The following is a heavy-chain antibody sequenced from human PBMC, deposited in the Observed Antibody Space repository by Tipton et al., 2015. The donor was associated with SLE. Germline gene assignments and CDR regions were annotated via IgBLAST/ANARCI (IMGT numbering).Heavy chain of an antibody. CDR1: GLSFSDYY. V-gene: IGHV3-11*01. J-gene: IGHJ4*02. CDR3: AKGEGYFEY. CDR2: ISRTSSNI. Sequence: SLRLSCAASGLSFSDYYMTWIRQVPGMGLEWVSYISRTSSNIYYADSVKGRFTISRDNAKNTLFLQMTSLRADDTAVYYCAKGEGYFEYWGRGTLVTVSS. D-gene: IGHD1-26*01.